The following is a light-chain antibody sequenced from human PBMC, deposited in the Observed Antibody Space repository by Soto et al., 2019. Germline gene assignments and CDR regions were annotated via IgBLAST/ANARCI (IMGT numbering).Light chain of an antibody. CDR3: QQYDGSHRT. J-gene: IGKJ1*01. CDR2: SAS. CDR1: QRVGIN. V-gene: IGKV3-15*01. Sequence: EIVMTQSPATLSVSPGETASLSCRASQRVGINLAWYQQKPGQAPRLLIYSASTRASGIPDRFSGSGSGTEFTLTISSLQSEDFAFFYCQQYDGSHRTFGQGTKVDIK.